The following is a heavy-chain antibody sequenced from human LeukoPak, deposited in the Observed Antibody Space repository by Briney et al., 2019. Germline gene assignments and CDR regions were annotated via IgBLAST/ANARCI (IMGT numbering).Heavy chain of an antibody. D-gene: IGHD5-24*01. J-gene: IGHJ4*02. CDR1: GGSISSYY. Sequence: PSETLSLTCTVSGGSISSYYWSWIRQPPGKGLEWIGYIYYSGSTNYNPSLKSRVTISVDTSKNQFSLQLNSVTPEDTAVYYCVRDSHGYNYVFFDYWGQGTLVTVSS. V-gene: IGHV4-59*12. CDR2: IYYSGST. CDR3: VRDSHGYNYVFFDY.